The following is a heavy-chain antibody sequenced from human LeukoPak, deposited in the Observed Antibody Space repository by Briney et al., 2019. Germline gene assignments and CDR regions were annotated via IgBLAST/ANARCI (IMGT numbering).Heavy chain of an antibody. J-gene: IGHJ6*03. D-gene: IGHD3-22*01. CDR3: ARTEVEDSSGYYFSFSYYYYYMDV. CDR2: ISSSSSTI. V-gene: IGHV3-48*04. CDR1: GFTFSSYS. Sequence: QSGGSLRLSCAASGFTFSSYSMNWVRQAPGKGLEWVSYISSSSSTIYYADSVKGRFTISRDNAKNSLYLQMNSLRAEDAAVYYCARTEVEDSSGYYFSFSYYYYYMDVWGKGTTVTVSS.